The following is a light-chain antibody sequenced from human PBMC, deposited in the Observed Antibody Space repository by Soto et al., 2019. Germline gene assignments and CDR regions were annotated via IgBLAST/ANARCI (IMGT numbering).Light chain of an antibody. CDR1: SSDIGGYNY. CDR2: DVT. Sequence: QSVLTQPRSVSGSPGQSVTVSCTGTSSDIGGYNYVSWYQQHPGKAPKLIIYDVTKRPSGVPDRFSGSKSGNTASLTISQLLAEDEADYYCFSYAGSYTPYVFGTGTKLTVL. V-gene: IGLV2-11*01. J-gene: IGLJ1*01. CDR3: FSYAGSYTPYV.